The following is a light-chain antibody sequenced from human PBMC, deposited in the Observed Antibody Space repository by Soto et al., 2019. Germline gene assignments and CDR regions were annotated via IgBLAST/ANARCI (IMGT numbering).Light chain of an antibody. V-gene: IGKV3-15*01. CDR1: QSVSSN. CDR3: QQYNNWPPLT. Sequence: EIVMTQSPATLSVSPGERATLSCRASQSVSSNLAWYQQKPGQAPRLLIYGASTRATGIPARFSGSGSGTEFTRTISSLQSEDFAVYYCQQYNNWPPLTLGGGTKVEIK. CDR2: GAS. J-gene: IGKJ4*01.